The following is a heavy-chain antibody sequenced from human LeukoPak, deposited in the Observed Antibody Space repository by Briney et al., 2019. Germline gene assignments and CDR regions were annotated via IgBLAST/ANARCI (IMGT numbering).Heavy chain of an antibody. CDR1: GFTFSSYG. Sequence: GGSLRLSCAASGFTFSSYGMHWVRQAPGKGLEWVAVIWYDGSNKYYADSVKGRFTISRDNSKNTLYLQMNSLRAEDTAVYYCAKVVVPAAYFDYWGQGTLVTVSS. V-gene: IGHV3-30*02. CDR3: AKVVVPAAYFDY. CDR2: IWYDGSNK. D-gene: IGHD2-2*01. J-gene: IGHJ4*02.